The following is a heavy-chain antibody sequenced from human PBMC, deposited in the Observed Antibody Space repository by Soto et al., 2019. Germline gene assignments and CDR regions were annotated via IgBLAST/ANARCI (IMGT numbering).Heavy chain of an antibody. CDR2: MNPSGRTT. CDR3: ARYRTTVPVAFDV. V-gene: IGHV1-8*01. J-gene: IGHJ3*01. Sequence: QVQLVQSGAEVKKPGASVQVSCKASGLAFPIDDIIWVRQTIGQGLEFMGWMNPSGRTTGYAQKFQGRATFTWNTPTSTAYMDLSGLRSEDTAVYYCARYRTTVPVAFDVWGQGTMVTVSS. D-gene: IGHD4-4*01. CDR1: GLAFPIDD.